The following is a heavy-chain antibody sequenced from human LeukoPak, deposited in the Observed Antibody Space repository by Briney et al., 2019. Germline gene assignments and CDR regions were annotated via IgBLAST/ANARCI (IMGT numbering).Heavy chain of an antibody. CDR1: GGSISSYH. J-gene: IGHJ4*02. CDR2: IYSSGST. CDR3: ARTSARGAQFDY. V-gene: IGHV4-4*07. Sequence: SETLSLTCSVSGGSISSYHWSWIRQPAGKGLEWIGRIYSSGSTNCNPSLKTRVTMSLDTSKNQFSLNLTTVTAADTAVYYCARTSARGAQFDYWGQGTLVTVSS. D-gene: IGHD3-10*01.